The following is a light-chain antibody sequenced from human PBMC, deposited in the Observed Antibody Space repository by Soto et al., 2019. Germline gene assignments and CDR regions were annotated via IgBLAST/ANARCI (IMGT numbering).Light chain of an antibody. CDR1: QGISNY. CDR2: AAS. J-gene: IGKJ1*01. Sequence: DIQMTQSPSSLSASVGDRVTISCRASQGISNYLAWYQQKPGEVPKLLIYAASTLQSGVPSRFSGSGSGTDFTLTISSLQPEDVASYYCQKYISAPQTFGQGNKVEIK. V-gene: IGKV1-27*01. CDR3: QKYISAPQT.